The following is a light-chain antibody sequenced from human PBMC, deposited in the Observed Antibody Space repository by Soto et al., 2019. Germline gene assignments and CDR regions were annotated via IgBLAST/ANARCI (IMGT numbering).Light chain of an antibody. V-gene: IGLV6-57*04. J-gene: IGLJ2*01. CDR2: EDN. CDR1: SGSIASNY. Sequence: NFMLTQPHSVSESPGKTVTISCTRSSGSIASNYVQWYQQRPGSAPTTVIYEDNQRPSGVPARFSGSIDSSSNSASLTISGLKTEDEADYYCQSYDSTNVVFGGGTKLTVL. CDR3: QSYDSTNVV.